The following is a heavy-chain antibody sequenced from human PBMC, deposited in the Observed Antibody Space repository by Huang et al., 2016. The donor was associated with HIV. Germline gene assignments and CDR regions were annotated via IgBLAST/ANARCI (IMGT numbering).Heavy chain of an antibody. Sequence: QILLIESGGGVVQPGRSLRLSCAASGFTFSSYGMHWVRQAPGKGLEWVAVISYYEDNKYYADSVRGRFTISRDKSKNTLYLQMNSLRIEDTAVYYCARGPIRFLAWLLNFDYWGQGALVTVSS. V-gene: IGHV3-30*03. CDR3: ARGPIRFLAWLLNFDY. CDR1: GFTFSSYG. CDR2: ISYYEDNK. D-gene: IGHD3-3*01. J-gene: IGHJ4*02.